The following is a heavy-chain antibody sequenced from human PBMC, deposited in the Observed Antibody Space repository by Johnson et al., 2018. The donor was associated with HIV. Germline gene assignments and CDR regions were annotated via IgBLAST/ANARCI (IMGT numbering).Heavy chain of an antibody. CDR3: AREYSSLSQGAFDI. Sequence: QVQLVESGGGVVQPGRSLRLSCAASGFTFSSYAMHWVRQAPGKGLEWVAVISYDGSNKSYADSVKGRFTISRDNSKNTLYLQMNSLRAEDTAVYYCAREYSSLSQGAFDIWGQGTMVTVSS. D-gene: IGHD6-6*01. V-gene: IGHV3-30*04. CDR2: ISYDGSNK. CDR1: GFTFSSYA. J-gene: IGHJ3*02.